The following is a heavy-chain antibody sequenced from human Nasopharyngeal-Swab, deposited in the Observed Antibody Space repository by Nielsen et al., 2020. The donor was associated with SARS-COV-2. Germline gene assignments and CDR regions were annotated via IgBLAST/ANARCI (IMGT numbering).Heavy chain of an antibody. J-gene: IGHJ4*02. CDR3: AKGSRGYCSGGSCYLYYFDY. D-gene: IGHD2-15*01. CDR2: ISYDGSNK. V-gene: IGHV3-33*05. Sequence: VRQAPGKGLEWVAVISYDGSNKYYADSVKGRFTISRDNSKNTLYLQMNSLRAEDTAVYYCAKGSRGYCSGGSCYLYYFDYWGQGTLVTVSS.